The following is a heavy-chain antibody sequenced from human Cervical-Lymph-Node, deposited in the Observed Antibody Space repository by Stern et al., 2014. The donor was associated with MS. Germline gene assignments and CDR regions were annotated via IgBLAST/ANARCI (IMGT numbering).Heavy chain of an antibody. CDR1: GYIFTSDD. V-gene: IGHV1-8*01. J-gene: IGHJ5*02. D-gene: IGHD1-26*01. CDR2: INPDSGDT. Sequence: VHLVESGAEVKKPGASVKVSCKASGYIFTSDDINWVRQASGQGLEWMAWINPDSGDTGYAQKFQGRDTLTRDTSINTAYMEMTSLTSDDTAIYYCTKAWESWGQGTLITVSS. CDR3: TKAWES.